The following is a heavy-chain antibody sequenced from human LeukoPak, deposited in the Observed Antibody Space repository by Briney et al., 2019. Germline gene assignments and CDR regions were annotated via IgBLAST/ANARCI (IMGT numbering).Heavy chain of an antibody. CDR3: ARRKVGATRAFDI. Sequence: PSETLSLTCTVSGGSISSSSYYWGWIRQPPGKGLEWIGSIYYSGSTYYNPSLKSRVTISVDTSKNQFSLKLSSVTAADTAVYYCARRKVGATRAFDIWGQGTMVTVSS. CDR2: IYYSGST. D-gene: IGHD1-26*01. V-gene: IGHV4-39*07. J-gene: IGHJ3*02. CDR1: GGSISSSSYY.